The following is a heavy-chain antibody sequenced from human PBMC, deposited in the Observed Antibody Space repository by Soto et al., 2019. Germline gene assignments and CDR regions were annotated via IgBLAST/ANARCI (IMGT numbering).Heavy chain of an antibody. V-gene: IGHV3-48*03. D-gene: IGHD2-2*01. CDR1: GFTFSSYE. Sequence: GGSLRLSCAASGFTFSSYEMNWVRQAPGKGLEWVSYISSSGSTIYYADSVKGRFTISRDNAKNSLYLQMNSLRAEDTAVYYCARKDIVVVPAAIFSWFDTWGQGTLVTVS. J-gene: IGHJ5*02. CDR3: ARKDIVVVPAAIFSWFDT. CDR2: ISSSGSTI.